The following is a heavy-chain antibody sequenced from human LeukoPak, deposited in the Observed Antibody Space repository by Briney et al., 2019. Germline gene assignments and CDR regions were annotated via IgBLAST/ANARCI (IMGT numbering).Heavy chain of an antibody. CDR1: GFTFSTYA. V-gene: IGHV3-23*01. CDR3: AKDRGSGWSGFFGY. D-gene: IGHD6-19*01. CDR2: ITHSSSST. Sequence: PGGSLRLSCAASGFTFSTYAMNWVRQAPGKGLEWVSGITHSSSSTYYGDSVKGRFTISRDNSKNTLYLQMNSLRVEDTAIYYCAKDRGSGWSGFFGYWGQGTLVTVAS. J-gene: IGHJ4*02.